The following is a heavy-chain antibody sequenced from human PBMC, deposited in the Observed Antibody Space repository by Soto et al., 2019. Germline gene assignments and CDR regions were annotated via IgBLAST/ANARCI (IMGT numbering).Heavy chain of an antibody. V-gene: IGHV3-21*01. CDR1: GFIFSSYY. D-gene: IGHD6-25*01. CDR3: VRVWRLVGRYGMDV. J-gene: IGHJ6*02. Sequence: PGGSLRLSCVGPGFIFSSYYMNWVRQAPGKGLEWVSSISGGSAYIYYADSVKGRFTISRDNAKNSLYLEMNSLRVEGTAVYYCVRVWRLVGRYGMDVWGQGTTVTVSS. CDR2: ISGGSAYI.